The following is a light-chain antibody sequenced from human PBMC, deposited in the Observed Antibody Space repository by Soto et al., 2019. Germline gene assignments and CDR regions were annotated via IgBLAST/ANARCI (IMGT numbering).Light chain of an antibody. CDR3: QQYNSYSHVYT. J-gene: IGKJ2*01. CDR1: QNIGSW. CDR2: RAS. Sequence: DIQMTQSPSTLSASVGDRVTITCRASQNIGSWLAWYQQKPGQGPKLLIYRASNLETGVPSRFSGSGSGTQFTLAISGLQPDDFETYYCQQYNSYSHVYTFGQGTKLEIK. V-gene: IGKV1-5*03.